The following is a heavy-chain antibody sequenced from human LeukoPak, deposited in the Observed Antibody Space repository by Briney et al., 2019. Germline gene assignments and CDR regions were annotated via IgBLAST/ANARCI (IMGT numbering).Heavy chain of an antibody. D-gene: IGHD6-13*01. J-gene: IGHJ4*02. CDR1: GFTFSSYW. V-gene: IGHV3-74*01. CDR3: AGHHQAYSRTY. Sequence: GGSLRLSCAASGFTFSSYWMHWVRHAPGRGLVWVSRMSTDGSSKTYADSVKGRFTISRDNAKNTLFLQMNSLRAEDTAVYYCAGHHQAYSRTYWGQGTLVTVSS. CDR2: MSTDGSSK.